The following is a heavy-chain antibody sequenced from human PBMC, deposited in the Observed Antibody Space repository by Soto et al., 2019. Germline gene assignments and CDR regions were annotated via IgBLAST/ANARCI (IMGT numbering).Heavy chain of an antibody. V-gene: IGHV3-23*01. Sequence: GSLRLSCAASGFTFSTYAMSCVRQAPGKGLEWVSTISDNGDRTYYAASVKCRFTISRDNSKNTLYLLMNSLSAEDTALYYCAKVHGSGTYYNFPDYWGQGTLVTVSS. CDR3: AKVHGSGTYYNFPDY. J-gene: IGHJ4*02. D-gene: IGHD3-10*01. CDR2: ISDNGDRT. CDR1: GFTFSTYA.